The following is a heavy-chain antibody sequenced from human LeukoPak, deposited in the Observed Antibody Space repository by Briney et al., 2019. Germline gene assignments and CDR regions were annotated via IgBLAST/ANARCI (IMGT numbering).Heavy chain of an antibody. Sequence: GGSLRLSCVASGFTFSSCCMSWVRQAPGQGLEWVANMKQDGSEKSCVGSVKGRFTISRDNAKNSLYLQMDSLRADDTAIYYCVKDFQLHYWGQGTLVTVSS. D-gene: IGHD2-2*01. J-gene: IGHJ4*02. V-gene: IGHV3-7*01. CDR3: VKDFQLHY. CDR1: GFTFSSCC. CDR2: MKQDGSEK.